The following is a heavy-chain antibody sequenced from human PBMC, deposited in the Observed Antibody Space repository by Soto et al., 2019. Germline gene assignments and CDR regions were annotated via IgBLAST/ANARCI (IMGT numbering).Heavy chain of an antibody. Sequence: EVQLVESGGGLVQPGGSLRLSCAASGFTFSSYWMHWVRQAPGKGLVWVSRINSDGSSTSYADSVKGRFTISSDNAKNTLYLQMYSLRAEDTAVYYCVRTSLVVAAATREDYWGQGTLVTVSS. CDR1: GFTFSSYW. CDR3: VRTSLVVAAATREDY. V-gene: IGHV3-74*01. J-gene: IGHJ4*02. D-gene: IGHD2-15*01. CDR2: INSDGSST.